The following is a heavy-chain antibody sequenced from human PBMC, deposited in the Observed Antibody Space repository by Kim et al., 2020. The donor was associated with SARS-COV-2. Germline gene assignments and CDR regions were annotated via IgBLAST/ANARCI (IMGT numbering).Heavy chain of an antibody. V-gene: IGHV3-23*01. CDR3: AKGCGITAGNTRGDFDY. D-gene: IGHD6-13*01. Sequence: SVKGRFTISGDNAKSTLHLQMNTLRTEDAAVYYCAKGCGITAGNTRGDFDYWGQGTLVTVSS. J-gene: IGHJ4*02.